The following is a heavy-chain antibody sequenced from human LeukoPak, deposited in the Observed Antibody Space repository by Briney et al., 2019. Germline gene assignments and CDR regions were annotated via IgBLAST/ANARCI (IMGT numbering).Heavy chain of an antibody. Sequence: PSETLSLTCTVSGGSISSYYWSWIRQPPGKGLEWIGYIYYSGSTYYNPSLKSRVTISVDTSKNQFSLKLSSVTAADTAVYYCARRVMGDYEHFDYWGQGTLVTVSS. CDR3: ARRVMGDYEHFDY. J-gene: IGHJ4*02. D-gene: IGHD4-17*01. V-gene: IGHV4-59*08. CDR2: IYYSGST. CDR1: GGSISSYY.